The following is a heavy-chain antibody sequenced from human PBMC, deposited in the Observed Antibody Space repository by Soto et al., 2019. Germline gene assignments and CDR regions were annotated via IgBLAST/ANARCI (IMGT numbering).Heavy chain of an antibody. J-gene: IGHJ4*02. D-gene: IGHD3-22*01. CDR3: FRVHADDSSGYYLDY. CDR1: GASVSSGDYY. CDR2: IYFSGAT. V-gene: IGHV4-61*03. Sequence: QVQLQEAGPGLVKPSETLALNCSVSGASVSSGDYYWSWIRQPPGKGLEWIGYIYFSGATSYDPSLIRRVSISIDTFKNHFSLKLKAVTAADTAFYYCFRVHADDSSGYYLDYWGQGLLVSVSS.